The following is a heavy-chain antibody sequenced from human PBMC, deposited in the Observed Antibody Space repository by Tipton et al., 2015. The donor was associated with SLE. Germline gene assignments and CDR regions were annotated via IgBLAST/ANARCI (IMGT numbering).Heavy chain of an antibody. CDR1: GGSINVYY. D-gene: IGHD3-3*02. V-gene: IGHV4-4*08. CDR3: ATFSQSRLFDY. Sequence: TLSLTCSVSGGSINVYYWSWVRQPPGKGLEWIGYIYPTGSTNYNPSLKSRVTISVDTSKNQFSLRLISVTAADTAVYYCATFSQSRLFDYWGQGRLVTVSS. CDR2: IYPTGST. J-gene: IGHJ4*02.